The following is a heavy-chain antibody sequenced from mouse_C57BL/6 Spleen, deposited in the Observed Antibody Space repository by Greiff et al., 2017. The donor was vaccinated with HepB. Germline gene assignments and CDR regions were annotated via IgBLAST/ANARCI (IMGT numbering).Heavy chain of an antibody. V-gene: IGHV1-55*01. J-gene: IGHJ2*01. CDR1: GYTFTSYW. D-gene: IGHD1-3*01. Sequence: QVQLQQSGAELVKPGASVKMSCKASGYTFTSYWITWVKQRPGQGLEWIGDIYPGSGSTNYNEKFKSKATLTVDTSSSTAYMQLSSLTSEDSAVYYCARKSTKGAHLDYWGQGTTLTVSS. CDR3: ARKSTKGAHLDY. CDR2: IYPGSGST.